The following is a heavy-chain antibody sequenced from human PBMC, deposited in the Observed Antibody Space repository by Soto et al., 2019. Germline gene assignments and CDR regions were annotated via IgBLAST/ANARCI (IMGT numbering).Heavy chain of an antibody. V-gene: IGHV4-39*01. Sequence: SETLSLTCTVSGGSISNNNYYWGWIRRPPGKGLEWIGSIYFSGSTYYNPSLKSRVTMSVDTSKNQVSLKLSSVTAADTAVYYCARPTVSYYYFGMDVWGQGTTVTVSS. CDR3: ARPTVSYYYFGMDV. D-gene: IGHD4-4*01. CDR1: GGSISNNNYY. J-gene: IGHJ6*02. CDR2: IYFSGST.